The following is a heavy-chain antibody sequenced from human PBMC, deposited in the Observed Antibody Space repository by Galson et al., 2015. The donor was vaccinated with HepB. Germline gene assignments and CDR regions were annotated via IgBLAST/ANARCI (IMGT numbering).Heavy chain of an antibody. D-gene: IGHD3-22*01. CDR2: IGSESYNYAT. CDR3: VRMEDLSGYSSC. CDR1: GFTFSGSA. Sequence: SLRLSCAGSGFTFSGSAMHWVRQASGKGLEWVGRIGSESYNYATAYTASVKGRFTISGDDSKNTAFLQMNSLRTEDTAVYYCVRMEDLSGYSSCWGQGTPVTVSS. J-gene: IGHJ4*02. V-gene: IGHV3-73*01.